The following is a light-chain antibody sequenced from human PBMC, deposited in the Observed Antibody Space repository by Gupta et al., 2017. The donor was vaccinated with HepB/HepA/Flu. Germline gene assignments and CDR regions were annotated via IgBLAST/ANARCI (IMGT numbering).Light chain of an antibody. Sequence: DIVMTQSPDSLAVSLGERATINCKSSQSVLSSSDNKNYLTWYQQKPGQPPKLLISWASTRESGVPDRFSGSGSGTDFTLTISSLQAEDVAVYYCQQYDTTPRSFGQGTKLEIK. CDR3: QQYDTTPRS. V-gene: IGKV4-1*01. J-gene: IGKJ2*04. CDR1: QSVLSSSDNKNY. CDR2: WAS.